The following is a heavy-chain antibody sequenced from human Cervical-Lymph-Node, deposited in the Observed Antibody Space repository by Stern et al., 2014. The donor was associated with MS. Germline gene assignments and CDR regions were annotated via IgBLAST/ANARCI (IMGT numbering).Heavy chain of an antibody. V-gene: IGHV4-59*01. J-gene: IGHJ4*02. CDR1: GCSISSYY. CDR3: ARGRDDLPDY. D-gene: IGHD3-16*01. Sequence: VQLQESGPGLVQPSETLSLTCTVSGCSISSYYWSWIRQPPGKGLEWIGYIYYSGSTNYNPSLKSRVTISVDTSKNQFSLKLSSVTAADTAVYYCARGRDDLPDYWGQGTLVTVSS. CDR2: IYYSGST.